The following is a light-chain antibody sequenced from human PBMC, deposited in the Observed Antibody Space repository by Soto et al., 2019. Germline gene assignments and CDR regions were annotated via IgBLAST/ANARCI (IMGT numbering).Light chain of an antibody. J-gene: IGKJ1*01. CDR1: QSVGTS. V-gene: IGKV3-11*01. Sequence: EIVLTQSPATLSLSPGERATFSCKASQSVGTSFAGFQQKPGQAPRLLIYDAAVRATGIPARFSGSGSRTEFSLTISRLQPEDIAMYYCQQSSNCPKWTVGRGTRGEI. CDR2: DAA. CDR3: QQSSNCPKWT.